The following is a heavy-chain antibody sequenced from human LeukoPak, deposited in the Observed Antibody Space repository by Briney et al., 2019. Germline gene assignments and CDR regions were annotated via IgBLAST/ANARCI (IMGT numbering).Heavy chain of an antibody. CDR2: ISGSGGST. Sequence: QPGGSLRLSCAASGFTFSSYAMSWVRQAPGKGLEWVSAISGSGGSTYYADSVKGRFTISRDNSKNTLYLQMNSLRAEDTAVYYCAKANYGSGRTGIDYWGQGTLVTVSS. V-gene: IGHV3-23*01. CDR1: GFTFSSYA. J-gene: IGHJ4*02. CDR3: AKANYGSGRTGIDY. D-gene: IGHD3-10*01.